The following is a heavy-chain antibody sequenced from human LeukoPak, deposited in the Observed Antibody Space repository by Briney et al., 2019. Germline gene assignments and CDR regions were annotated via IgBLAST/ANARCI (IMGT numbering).Heavy chain of an antibody. CDR1: GGTFSSYA. Sequence: SVKVSCKASGGTFSSYAISWVRQAPGQGLEWMGRIIPILGIANYAQKFQARVTITADKSTSTAYMELSSLRSEDTAVYYCARDARAIVVVVAATPTYGMDVWGQGTTVTVSS. D-gene: IGHD2-15*01. J-gene: IGHJ6*02. CDR2: IIPILGIA. V-gene: IGHV1-69*04. CDR3: ARDARAIVVVVAATPTYGMDV.